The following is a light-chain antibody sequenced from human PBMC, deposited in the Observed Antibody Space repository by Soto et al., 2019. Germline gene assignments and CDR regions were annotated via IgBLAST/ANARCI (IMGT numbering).Light chain of an antibody. Sequence: DIQMTQSPSTLSASIGDRVAITCRASDNIGPWVAWYQQKPGKAPKLLIYKASTLETGAPSRFAGSGSGTGFTLTITRLQPDDFATYYCQYYNSYSMTFGQGTKVEV. CDR1: DNIGPW. J-gene: IGKJ1*01. CDR3: QYYNSYSMT. V-gene: IGKV1-5*03. CDR2: KAS.